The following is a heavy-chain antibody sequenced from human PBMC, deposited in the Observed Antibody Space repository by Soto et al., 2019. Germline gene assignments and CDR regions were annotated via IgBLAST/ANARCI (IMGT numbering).Heavy chain of an antibody. J-gene: IGHJ4*02. Sequence: PGGSLRLSCAASGFTFSSYAMSWVRQAPGKGLEWVSAISGSGGSTYYADSVKGRFTISRDNSKNTLYLQMNSLRAEDTAVYYCAKWDAADFWSGYPYFDYWGQGTLVTVSS. V-gene: IGHV3-23*01. D-gene: IGHD3-3*01. CDR3: AKWDAADFWSGYPYFDY. CDR2: ISGSGGST. CDR1: GFTFSSYA.